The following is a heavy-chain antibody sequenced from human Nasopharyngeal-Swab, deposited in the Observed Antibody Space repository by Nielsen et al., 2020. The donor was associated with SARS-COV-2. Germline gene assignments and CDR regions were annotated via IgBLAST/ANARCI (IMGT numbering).Heavy chain of an antibody. Sequence: GESLKISCAASGFTFSSYAMSWVRQAPGKGLEWVSAISGSGGSTYYADSVKGRFTISRDNSKNTLYLQMNSLRAEDTAVYYCAMAMDFALDCWGQGTLVTVSS. J-gene: IGHJ4*02. CDR3: AMAMDFALDC. CDR2: ISGSGGST. D-gene: IGHD2-2*03. CDR1: GFTFSSYA. V-gene: IGHV3-23*01.